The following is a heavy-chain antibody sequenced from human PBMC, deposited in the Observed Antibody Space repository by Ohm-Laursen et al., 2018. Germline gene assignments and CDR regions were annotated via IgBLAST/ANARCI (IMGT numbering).Heavy chain of an antibody. J-gene: IGHJ6*02. V-gene: IGHV3-66*01. D-gene: IGHD2-2*01. CDR2: IYSGGST. Sequence: SLRLSCTASGFTVSSNYMSWVRQAPGKGLEWVSVIYSGGSTYYADSVKGRFTISRDNSRNTLYLQMNSLRAEDTAVYYCASPFVVPAAMRGGDYYGMDVWGQGTTVTVSS. CDR1: GFTVSSNY. CDR3: ASPFVVPAAMRGGDYYGMDV.